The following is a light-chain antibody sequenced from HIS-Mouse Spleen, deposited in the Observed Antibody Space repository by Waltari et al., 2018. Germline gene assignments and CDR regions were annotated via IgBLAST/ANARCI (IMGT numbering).Light chain of an antibody. CDR1: SSDVGGYNH. J-gene: IGLJ1*01. Sequence: QSALTQPASVSGSPGQSLTISCTGTSSDVGGYNHVPWYQQHPGKAPKLMIYDVSNRPSGVSNRFSGSKSGNTASLTISGLQAEDEADYYCSSYTSSSTYVFGTGTKVTVL. CDR2: DVS. V-gene: IGLV2-14*03. CDR3: SSYTSSSTYV.